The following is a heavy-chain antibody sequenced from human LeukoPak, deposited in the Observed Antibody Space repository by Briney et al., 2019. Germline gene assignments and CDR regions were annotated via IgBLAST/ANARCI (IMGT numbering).Heavy chain of an antibody. CDR3: ARDLMATIFS. V-gene: IGHV1-2*02. Sequence: GASVQVSCKASGYTFTGYYLHWVGQAPGQGLEWMGWINANSGGTNYAQKFQGRVTMTRDTSISTAYMEPSRLRSDDTAVYYCARDLMATIFSWGQGTLVTVSS. CDR2: INANSGGT. D-gene: IGHD5-24*01. CDR1: GYTFTGYY. J-gene: IGHJ5*02.